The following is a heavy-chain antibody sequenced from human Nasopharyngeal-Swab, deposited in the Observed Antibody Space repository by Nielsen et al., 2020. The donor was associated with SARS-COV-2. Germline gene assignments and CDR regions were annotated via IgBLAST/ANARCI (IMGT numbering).Heavy chain of an antibody. CDR1: GDSTSSRSYY. V-gene: IGHV4-61*02. CDR2: IYTSGST. Sequence: SETLSLTCTVSGDSTSSRSYYWSWIRQPAGKGLEWIGRIYTSGSTNYNPSLKSRVTISVDTSKNQFSLKLSSVTAADTAVYYCARDSASWYEEGFDYWGQGTLVTVSS. D-gene: IGHD6-13*01. CDR3: ARDSASWYEEGFDY. J-gene: IGHJ4*02.